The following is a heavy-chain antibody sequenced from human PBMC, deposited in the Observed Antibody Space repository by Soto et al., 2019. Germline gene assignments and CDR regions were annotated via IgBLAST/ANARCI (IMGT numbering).Heavy chain of an antibody. J-gene: IGHJ4*02. V-gene: IGHV3-7*03. CDR3: ARGGSSTRFMDY. Sequence: EVQLVESGGGLVQPGGSLRLSCAASGFTFSSYWMSWVRQAPGKGLEWVANIKQDGSERYYVDSVKGRFTISRDNAKNSVCLQRNSLRAEDTAVYYCARGGSSTRFMDYWGQGTLVTVSS. CDR1: GFTFSSYW. CDR2: IKQDGSER. D-gene: IGHD2-2*01.